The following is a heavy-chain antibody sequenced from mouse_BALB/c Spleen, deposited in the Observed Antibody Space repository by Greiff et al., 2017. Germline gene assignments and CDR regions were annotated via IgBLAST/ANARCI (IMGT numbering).Heavy chain of an antibody. CDR3: ASQNRYDAMDY. Sequence: VKLVESGPGLVAPSQSLSITCTVSGFSFTSYGVHWVRQPPGKGLEWLGVIWAGGSTNYNSALMSRLSISKDNSKSQVFLKMNSLQTDDTAMYYCASQNRYDAMDYWGQGTSVTVSS. V-gene: IGHV2-9*02. CDR1: GFSFTSYG. D-gene: IGHD2-14*01. J-gene: IGHJ4*01. CDR2: IWAGGST.